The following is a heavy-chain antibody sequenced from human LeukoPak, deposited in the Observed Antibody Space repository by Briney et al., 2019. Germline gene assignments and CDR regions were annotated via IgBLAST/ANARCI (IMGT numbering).Heavy chain of an antibody. CDR2: IKEDGTEK. CDR1: GFTFNKSW. Sequence: GGSPRLSCAASGFTFNKSWMSWVRQAPGKGPEWVANIKEDGTEKYYVDSVKGRFTISRDNAKKSLYLQMNSLRAEDTAVYYCARDHTPYRYYYGMDVWGRGTTVTVSS. J-gene: IGHJ6*02. CDR3: ARDHTPYRYYYGMDV. V-gene: IGHV3-7*01. D-gene: IGHD2-21*01.